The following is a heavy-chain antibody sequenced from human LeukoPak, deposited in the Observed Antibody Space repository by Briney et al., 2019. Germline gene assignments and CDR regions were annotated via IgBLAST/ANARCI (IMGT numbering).Heavy chain of an antibody. CDR1: GYTFTGYY. D-gene: IGHD6-13*01. V-gene: IGHV1-2*02. CDR3: AREYRGVWQLLSSLLCYFGY. J-gene: IGHJ4*02. CDR2: INPNSGGT. Sequence: ASVKVSCKASGYTFTGYYMHWVRQAPGQGLEWMGWINPNSGGTNYAQKFQGRVTMTRDTSISTAYMELSRLRSDDTAVYYCAREYRGVWQLLSSLLCYFGYWGQGTLVTVSS.